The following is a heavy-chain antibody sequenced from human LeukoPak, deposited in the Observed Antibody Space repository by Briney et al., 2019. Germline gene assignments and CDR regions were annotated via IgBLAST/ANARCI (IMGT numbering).Heavy chain of an antibody. CDR3: ARAEDYYDSSGYDY. D-gene: IGHD3-22*01. CDR2: ISSSSSYI. J-gene: IGHJ4*02. V-gene: IGHV3-21*01. CDR1: GFTFSSYS. Sequence: GGSLRLSCAASGFTFSSYSMNWVRQAPGKGLEWVSSISSSSSYIYYADSVKGRFTISRDNAKNSLYLQMNSLRAEDTAVYYCARAEDYYDSSGYDYWGQGTLVTVSS.